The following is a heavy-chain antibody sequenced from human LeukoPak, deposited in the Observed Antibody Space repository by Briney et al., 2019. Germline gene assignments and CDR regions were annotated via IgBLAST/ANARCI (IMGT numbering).Heavy chain of an antibody. CDR3: AREDYDFWSGYSTFDY. D-gene: IGHD3-3*01. J-gene: IGHJ4*02. CDR1: GGSISSGSYY. CDR2: IYTSGST. V-gene: IGHV4-61*02. Sequence: SETLSLTCTVSGGSISSGSYYWSWIRQPAGKGLEWIGRIYTSGSTNYNPSLKSRVTISVDTSENQFSLKLSSVTAADTAGYYCAREDYDFWSGYSTFDYWGQGTLVTVSS.